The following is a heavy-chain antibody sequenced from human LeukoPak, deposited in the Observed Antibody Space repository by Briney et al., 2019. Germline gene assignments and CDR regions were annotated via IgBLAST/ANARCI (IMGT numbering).Heavy chain of an antibody. V-gene: IGHV4-59*08. CDR3: ARGNYEYVWGGIDY. J-gene: IGHJ4*02. Sequence: SETLSLTCTVSGGSISSYYWSWIRQPPGKGLEWIGYIYYSGSTNYNPSLKSRVTISVDTSKNQFSLRLNSVTAADTAVYYCARGNYEYVWGGIDYWGQGTLVTVSS. D-gene: IGHD3-16*01. CDR2: IYYSGST. CDR1: GGSISSYY.